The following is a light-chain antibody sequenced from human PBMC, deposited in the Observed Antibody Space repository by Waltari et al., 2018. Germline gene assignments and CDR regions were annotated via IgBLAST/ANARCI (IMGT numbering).Light chain of an antibody. CDR1: QNLLHSNGYNY. CDR3: MQTLQTPFT. V-gene: IGKV2-28*01. J-gene: IGKJ2*01. Sequence: DIVMTQSPLSLPVTPGEPASISCRSSQNLLHSNGYNYLDWYLQKPGQSPELLIYLGSNRASGVPDRFSGGGSGTDFTLKISRVEAEDVGVYYCMQTLQTPFTFGQGTKLEIK. CDR2: LGS.